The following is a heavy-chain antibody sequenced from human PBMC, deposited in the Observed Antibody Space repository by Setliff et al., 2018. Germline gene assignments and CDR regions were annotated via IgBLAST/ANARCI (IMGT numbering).Heavy chain of an antibody. CDR2: INPKSGGT. J-gene: IGHJ4*01. Sequence: GASVKVSCKASGYSFTDYYMHWVRQVPGRGLEWMGWINPKSGGTRYAQKFQGRVTMTRDTSISTAYMELSSLRSDDTAVYYCASAVWEFLYWGQGALVTVAS. CDR3: ASAVWEFLY. V-gene: IGHV1-2*02. D-gene: IGHD1-26*01. CDR1: GYSFTDYY.